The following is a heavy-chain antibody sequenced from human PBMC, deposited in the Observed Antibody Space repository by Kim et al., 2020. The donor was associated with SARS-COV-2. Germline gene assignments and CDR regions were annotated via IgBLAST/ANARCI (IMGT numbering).Heavy chain of an antibody. V-gene: IGHV5-51*01. D-gene: IGHD6-19*01. CDR1: GYSFTSYW. CDR2: IYPGDSDT. J-gene: IGHJ3*02. Sequence: GESLKISCKGSGYSFTSYWIGWVRQMPGKGLEWMGIIYPGDSDTRYSPSFQGQVTISADKSISTAYLQWSSLKASDTAMYYCARHVYRVIAVAGTELDAFDIWGQGTMVTVSS. CDR3: ARHVYRVIAVAGTELDAFDI.